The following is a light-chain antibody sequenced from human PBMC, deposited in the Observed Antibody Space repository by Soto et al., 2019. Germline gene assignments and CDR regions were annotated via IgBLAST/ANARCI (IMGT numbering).Light chain of an antibody. Sequence: EIVLTQSPGTLSLSPGERATLSCRASQSVTSNSLSWYQQKPGQAPRLLIYGASSRVTGIPDRFSGSGSGTEFTFTISRLEPEDFAVYYCXQYGGSPRTFGQGTKVEIK. CDR1: QSVTSNS. CDR3: XQYGGSPRT. J-gene: IGKJ1*01. V-gene: IGKV3-20*01. CDR2: GAS.